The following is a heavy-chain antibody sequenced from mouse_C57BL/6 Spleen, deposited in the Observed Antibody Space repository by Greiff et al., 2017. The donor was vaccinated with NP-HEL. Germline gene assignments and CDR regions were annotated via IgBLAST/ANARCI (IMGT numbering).Heavy chain of an antibody. J-gene: IGHJ4*01. CDR2: IWSGGST. D-gene: IGHD1-1*01. CDR1: GFSLTSYG. CDR3: ARGRSYAMDY. Sequence: VQLQQSGPGLVQPSQSLSITCTVSGFSLTSYGVHWVRQSPGKGLEWLGVIWSGGSTDYNAAFISRLSISKDNSKSQVFFKMNSLQADDTAIYYCARGRSYAMDYWGQGTSVTVSS. V-gene: IGHV2-2*01.